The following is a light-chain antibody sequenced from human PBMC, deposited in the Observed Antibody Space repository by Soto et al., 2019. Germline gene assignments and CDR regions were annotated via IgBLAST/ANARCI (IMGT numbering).Light chain of an antibody. CDR3: QQYTSYPWT. CDR1: QRLRYW. J-gene: IGKJ1*01. V-gene: IGKV1-5*03. CDR2: EAS. Sequence: DIQMTQSPSTLSASVGDRVTITCRASQRLRYWLAWFQQKAGKAPKLLIYEASRLESGVPSRISGSRSVTESTLTISSLQPDDVVPYYCQQYTSYPWTFGQGTKGDIK.